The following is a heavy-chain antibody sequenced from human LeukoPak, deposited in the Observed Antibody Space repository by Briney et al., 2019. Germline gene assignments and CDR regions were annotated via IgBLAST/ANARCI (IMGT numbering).Heavy chain of an antibody. CDR2: IIPIFGTA. J-gene: IGHJ3*02. V-gene: IGHV1-69*13. D-gene: IGHD3-22*01. CDR3: ARAVSSDSSGYFLGVFGAFDI. CDR1: GGTFSSYA. Sequence: GASVKVSCKASGGTFSSYAISWVRQAPGQGLEWMGGIIPIFGTANYAQKFQGRVTITADESTSTAYMELSSLRSEDTAVYYCARAVSSDSSGYFLGVFGAFDIWGQGTMVTVSS.